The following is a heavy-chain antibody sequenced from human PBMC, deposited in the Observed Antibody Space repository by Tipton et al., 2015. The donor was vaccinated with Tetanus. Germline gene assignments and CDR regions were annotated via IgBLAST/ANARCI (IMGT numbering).Heavy chain of an antibody. V-gene: IGHV3-53*01. D-gene: IGHD3-16*01. CDR2: IYREGTT. Sequence: SLRLSCEASGFIISNNNMNWVRQAPGKGLEWVSVIYREGTTHYADAVTGRFTISRDITKNTLNLQTNSLSAEDTAVYYCARLRGWGRGGYGRALWGQGTTVTVSS. J-gene: IGHJ6*02. CDR3: ARLRGWGRGGYGRAL. CDR1: GFIISNNN.